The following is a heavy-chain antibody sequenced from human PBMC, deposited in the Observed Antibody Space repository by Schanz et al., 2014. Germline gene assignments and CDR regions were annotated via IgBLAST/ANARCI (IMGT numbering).Heavy chain of an antibody. CDR2: INGDGSRT. V-gene: IGHV3-74*01. CDR1: GFTFSNYW. Sequence: EVQLLESGGGLVQPGGSLRLSCAASGFTFSNYWMHWVRQAPGKGLVWVSRINGDGSRTAYADSVKGRFTISRDNAKNTLYLQMNSLRAEDTAVYYCAKSDAFDIWGQGTFVNVSS. J-gene: IGHJ3*02. CDR3: AKSDAFDI.